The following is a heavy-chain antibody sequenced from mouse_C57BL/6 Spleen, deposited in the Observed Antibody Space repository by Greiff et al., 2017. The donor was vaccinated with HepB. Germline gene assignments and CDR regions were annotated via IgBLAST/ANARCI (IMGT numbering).Heavy chain of an antibody. CDR1: GYAFSSSW. CDR3: ARETLITKMDY. D-gene: IGHD2-4*01. CDR2: IYPGDGDT. Sequence: VQLQQPGPELVKPGASVKISCKASGYAFSSSWMNWVKQRPGKGLEWIGRIYPGDGDTNYNGKFKGKATLTADKSSSTAYMQLSSLTSEDSAVYFCARETLITKMDYWGQGTSVTVSS. J-gene: IGHJ4*01. V-gene: IGHV1-82*01.